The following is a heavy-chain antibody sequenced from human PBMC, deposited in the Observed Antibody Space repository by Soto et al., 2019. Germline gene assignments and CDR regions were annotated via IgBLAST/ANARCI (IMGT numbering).Heavy chain of an antibody. CDR1: GYTFTSYG. V-gene: IGHV1-18*01. D-gene: IGHD1-26*01. Sequence: ASVKVSCKASGYTFTSYGISWVRQAPGQGLEWMGWISAYNGNINYAQKLQGRVTMTTDTSTSTAYMELSSLRSDDTAVYYCARGKGGSYYKDYYYYGMDVWGQGTTVTVSS. J-gene: IGHJ6*02. CDR3: ARGKGGSYYKDYYYYGMDV. CDR2: ISAYNGNI.